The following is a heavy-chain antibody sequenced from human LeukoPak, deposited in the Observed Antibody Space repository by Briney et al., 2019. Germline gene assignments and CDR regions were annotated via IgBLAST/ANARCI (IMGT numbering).Heavy chain of an antibody. CDR3: ARDGYNSDFGDY. D-gene: IGHD5-24*01. V-gene: IGHV3-74*01. CDR2: IKSDGSSI. J-gene: IGHJ4*02. Sequence: PGGSLRLSCAASGFTFSRYWMHWVRQAPGKGLVWVSRIKSDGSSINYADSVKGRFTISRDNAKNTLYLQMNSLRAEDTAVYYCARDGYNSDFGDYWGQGTLVTVSS. CDR1: GFTFSRYW.